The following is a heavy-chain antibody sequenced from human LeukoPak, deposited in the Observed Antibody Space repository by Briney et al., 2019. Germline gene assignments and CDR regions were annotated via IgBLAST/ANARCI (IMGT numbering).Heavy chain of an antibody. CDR3: ARLDSGYLPDY. CDR1: GFTFSDPY. Sequence: GGSLRLSCAPSGFTFSDPYMSWIRQAPGKGLEWVSYISGDTTYTTYADSVKGRFTISRHNAKNSLYLQMNSLRAEDTAVYYCARLDSGYLPDYWGQGTLVTVSS. CDR2: ISGDTTYT. V-gene: IGHV3-11*03. J-gene: IGHJ4*02. D-gene: IGHD3-22*01.